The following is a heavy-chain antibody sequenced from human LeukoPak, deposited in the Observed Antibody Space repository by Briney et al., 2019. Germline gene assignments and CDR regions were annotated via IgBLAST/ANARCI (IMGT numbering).Heavy chain of an antibody. Sequence: SETLSRTCTVSGGSISSYYWSWIRQPAGKGLEWIGRIYTSGSTNYNPSLKSRVTMSVDTSKNQFSLKLSSVTAADTAVYYCARGSQQLVHGWFDPWGQGTLVTVSS. CDR3: ARGSQQLVHGWFDP. J-gene: IGHJ5*02. V-gene: IGHV4-4*07. CDR2: IYTSGST. CDR1: GGSISSYY. D-gene: IGHD6-13*01.